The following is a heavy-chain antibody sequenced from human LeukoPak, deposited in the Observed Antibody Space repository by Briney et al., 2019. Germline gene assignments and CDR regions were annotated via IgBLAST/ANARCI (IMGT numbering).Heavy chain of an antibody. CDR3: ARFSEYYHSSVHYLDY. V-gene: IGHV4-59*01. CDR2: IYYTGST. Sequence: PSETLSLTCTVSGGSINGYYWSWLRQSPGKGVESGGYIYYTGSTNYNPSLRRRVTISVDKCRKQFLLRLRSVAAADTAVYYCARFSEYYHSSVHYLDYWGQGTLVSVSS. CDR1: GGSINGYY. J-gene: IGHJ4*02. D-gene: IGHD3-22*01.